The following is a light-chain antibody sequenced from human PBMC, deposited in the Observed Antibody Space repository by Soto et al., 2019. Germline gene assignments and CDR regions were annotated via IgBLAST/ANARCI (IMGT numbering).Light chain of an antibody. CDR2: EGS. Sequence: QSALTQPASVSGSPGQSITISCTGTSSDVGSYNLVSWYQQHPTKAPKILIFEGSKRPSGVSNRFSGSKSGNTASLTISGLQAVDEADYYCCSFAGSSTVVFGGGTKLTVL. CDR1: SSDVGSYNL. CDR3: CSFAGSSTVV. J-gene: IGLJ2*01. V-gene: IGLV2-23*01.